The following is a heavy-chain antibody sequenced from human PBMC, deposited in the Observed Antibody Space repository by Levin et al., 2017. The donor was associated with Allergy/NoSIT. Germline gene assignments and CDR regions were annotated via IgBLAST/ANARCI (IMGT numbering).Heavy chain of an antibody. D-gene: IGHD6-19*01. CDR2: ITRTSINT. Sequence: GGSLRLSCAASGFTFSTYDMNWVRQAPGKGLEWVASITRTSINTYYADSVRGRFTISRDNAKNSLYLQLSSLKAEDTAVYYCARDLAEGGGWDAFDYWGQGSLVTVSS. CDR3: ARDLAEGGGWDAFDY. J-gene: IGHJ4*02. V-gene: IGHV3-21*01. CDR1: GFTFSTYD.